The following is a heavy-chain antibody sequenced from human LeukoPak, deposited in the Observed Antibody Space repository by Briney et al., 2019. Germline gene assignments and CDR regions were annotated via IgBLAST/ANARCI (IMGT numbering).Heavy chain of an antibody. J-gene: IGHJ3*02. CDR2: IYSDGST. CDR3: ARDLAFDI. V-gene: IGHV3-53*01. CDR1: GFTVSSKD. Sequence: GGSLRLSCAASGFTVSSKDMSWVRQSPGKGLEWVSVIYSDGSTYYADSVKGRFTISRDNSKNTLYLQMNSLRAEDTAVYYCARDLAFDIWRQGTMVSVSS.